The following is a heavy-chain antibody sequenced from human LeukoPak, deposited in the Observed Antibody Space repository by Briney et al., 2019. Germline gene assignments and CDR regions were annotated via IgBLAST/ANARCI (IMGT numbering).Heavy chain of an antibody. J-gene: IGHJ5*02. Sequence: SETLFLTCTVSGGSISSGGYYWSWIRQHPGKGLEWIGYIYYSGSTYYNPSLKSRVTISVDRSKNQFSLKLSSVTAADTAVYYCARGYSYGHNNWFDPWGQGTLVTVSS. CDR1: GGSISSGGYY. CDR2: IYYSGST. CDR3: ARGYSYGHNNWFDP. V-gene: IGHV4-31*03. D-gene: IGHD5-18*01.